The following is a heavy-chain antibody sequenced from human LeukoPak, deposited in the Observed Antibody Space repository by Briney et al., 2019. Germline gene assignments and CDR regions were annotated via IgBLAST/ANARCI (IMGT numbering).Heavy chain of an antibody. CDR1: GGSISSYY. Sequence: SETLSLTCTVPGGSISSYYWSWIRQPPGKGLEWIGYIYYSGSTNYKPSLKSRVTISVDTSKNQFSLKLSSVTAADTAVYYCAREMSGYDLNAFDIWGQGTMVTVSS. CDR3: AREMSGYDLNAFDI. V-gene: IGHV4-59*01. J-gene: IGHJ3*02. CDR2: IYYSGST. D-gene: IGHD5-12*01.